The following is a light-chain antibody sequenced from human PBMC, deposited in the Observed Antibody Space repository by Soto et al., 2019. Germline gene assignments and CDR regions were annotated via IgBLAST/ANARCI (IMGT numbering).Light chain of an antibody. V-gene: IGKV1-9*01. CDR2: SIS. CDR3: QQLYSYPPIT. CDR1: RGIGSY. J-gene: IGKJ5*01. Sequence: ELTQSPSSLSASVGDRVTITCRASRGIGSYLAWYQQKPGKAPKLLISSISTLQSGVPSRFSGSGSGTDFTLTISSLQPEDFATYYCQQLYSYPPITFGQGTRLEIK.